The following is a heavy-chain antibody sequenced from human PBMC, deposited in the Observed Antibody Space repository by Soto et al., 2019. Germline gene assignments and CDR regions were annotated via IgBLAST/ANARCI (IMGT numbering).Heavy chain of an antibody. CDR1: GGTFGSYA. CDR2: SIPIPGTA. Sequence: QVQLVRSGAEVKKPGSSVKVSCKASGGTFGSYAISWVRQAPGQGLEWMGGSIPIPGTANYAQKFQGRVTIAADESTSTAYMELSSLRSEDTAVYYCARSQGSSTSLEIYYYYYYGMDVWGQGTTVTVSS. D-gene: IGHD2-2*01. CDR3: ARSQGSSTSLEIYYYYYYGMDV. J-gene: IGHJ6*02. V-gene: IGHV1-69*01.